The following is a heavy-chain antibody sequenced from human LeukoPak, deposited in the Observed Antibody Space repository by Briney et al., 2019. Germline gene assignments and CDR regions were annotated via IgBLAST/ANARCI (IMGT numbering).Heavy chain of an antibody. CDR3: AKDDAWLRFGE. V-gene: IGHV3-23*01. CDR1: GFTFSRYS. D-gene: IGHD3-10*01. J-gene: IGHJ4*02. CDR2: ISPSGDIT. Sequence: GGSLRLSCTASGFTFSRYSMNCIRQAPGKGLEWVSGISPSGDITYYADSVKGRFTISRDNSKNTLYLEVISLTAEDTAVYYCAKDDAWLRFGEWSQGTLVTVSS.